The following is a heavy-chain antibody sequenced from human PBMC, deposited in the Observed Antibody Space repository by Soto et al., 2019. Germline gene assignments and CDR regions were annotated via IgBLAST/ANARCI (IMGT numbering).Heavy chain of an antibody. D-gene: IGHD5-18*01. CDR1: GFTFSSYA. J-gene: IGHJ4*02. CDR3: AKGGYSDGWGGYFDY. Sequence: GGSLRLSCAASGFTFSSYAMSWVRQAPGKGLEWVSAISGSGGSTYYADSVKGRFTISRDNSKNTLYLQMNSLRAEDTAVYYCAKGGYSDGWGGYFDYWGQGTLVTVSS. CDR2: ISGSGGST. V-gene: IGHV3-23*01.